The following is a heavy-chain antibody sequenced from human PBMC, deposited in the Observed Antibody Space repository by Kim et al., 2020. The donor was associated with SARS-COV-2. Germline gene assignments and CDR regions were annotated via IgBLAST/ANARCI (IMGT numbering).Heavy chain of an antibody. CDR1: GGTFSSYA. CDR2: IIPIFGTA. V-gene: IGHV1-69*13. CDR3: AREGWVRSSSCQSRNCYYYYGMDV. D-gene: IGHD6-13*01. J-gene: IGHJ6*02. Sequence: SVKVSCKASGGTFSSYAISWVRQAPGQGLEWMGGIIPIFGTANYAQKFQGRVTITADESTSTAYMELSSLRSEDTAVYYCAREGWVRSSSCQSRNCYYYYGMDVWGQGTTVTVSS.